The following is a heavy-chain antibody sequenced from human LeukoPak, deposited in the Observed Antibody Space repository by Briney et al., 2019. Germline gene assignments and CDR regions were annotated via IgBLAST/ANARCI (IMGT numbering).Heavy chain of an antibody. CDR1: RLTFTYW. V-gene: IGHV3-7*01. J-gene: IGHJ4*02. Sequence: PGGSLRLSCAASRLTFTYWMSWVRQAPGKGLEWVANIKQDGGEKYYVDSVKGRFTIFRDNAKKSLYLQMNSLRAEDTAVYYCASSFSDDFWSGHFWGQGTLDTVSS. CDR2: IKQDGGEK. CDR3: ASSFSDDFWSGHF. D-gene: IGHD3-3*01.